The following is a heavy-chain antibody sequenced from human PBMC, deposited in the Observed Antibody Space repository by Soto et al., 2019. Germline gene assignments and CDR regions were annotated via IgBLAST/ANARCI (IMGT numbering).Heavy chain of an antibody. D-gene: IGHD3-16*02. V-gene: IGHV3-53*01. CDR2: IYSGGST. J-gene: IGHJ5*02. Sequence: GGSLRLSCAVSGLDVSGNYMTWVRQAPGKGLEWVSVIYSGGSTYYADSVKGRFTISRDTSKNSLYLQMNSLRAEDTAVYYCARDRYDYVWGSYPSWFDPWGQGTLVTVSS. CDR3: ARDRYDYVWGSYPSWFDP. CDR1: GLDVSGNY.